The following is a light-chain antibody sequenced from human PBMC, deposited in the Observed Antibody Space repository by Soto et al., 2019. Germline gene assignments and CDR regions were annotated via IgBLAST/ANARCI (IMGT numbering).Light chain of an antibody. CDR2: LGS. CDR1: QSLLQSTGNTH. V-gene: IGKV2-28*01. CDR3: MQALQTPWT. J-gene: IGKJ1*01. Sequence: DILMTQSPLSLPVTPGEPASISCRSSQSLLQSTGNTHLDWYLQKPGQSPQLLIYLGSNRASGVPDRFSGSGSGTDFTLKISRVEAEDVGVYYCMQALQTPWTFGQGTRVEIK.